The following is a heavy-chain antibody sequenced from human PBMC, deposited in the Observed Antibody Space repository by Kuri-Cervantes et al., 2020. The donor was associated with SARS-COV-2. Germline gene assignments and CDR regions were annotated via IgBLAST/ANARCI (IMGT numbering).Heavy chain of an antibody. V-gene: IGHV3-30-3*01. D-gene: IGHD3-3*01. Sequence: GESLKISCAASGFTFISYAMHWVRQAPGKGLEWVAVISYDGSNKYFAESVKGRFTISRDNSKNTLYLQMNSLRAEDTAVYCCAGESTLRFLEWSKTYYYYYGMDVWGQGTTVTVSS. CDR2: ISYDGSNK. CDR1: GFTFISYA. J-gene: IGHJ6*02. CDR3: AGESTLRFLEWSKTYYYYYGMDV.